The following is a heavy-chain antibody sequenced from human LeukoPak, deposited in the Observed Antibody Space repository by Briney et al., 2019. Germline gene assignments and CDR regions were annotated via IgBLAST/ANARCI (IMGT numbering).Heavy chain of an antibody. V-gene: IGHV1-18*01. Sequence: GASVKVSCKASGYTFTSYGISWVRQAPGQGLEWMGWISAYNGNTNYAQKLQGRVTMTTDTSTSTAYMELRGLRSDDTAVYYCARDDHDYVWGSYRYTPYFDYWGQGTLVTVSS. CDR3: ARDDHDYVWGSYRYTPYFDY. CDR1: GYTFTSYG. CDR2: ISAYNGNT. D-gene: IGHD3-16*02. J-gene: IGHJ4*02.